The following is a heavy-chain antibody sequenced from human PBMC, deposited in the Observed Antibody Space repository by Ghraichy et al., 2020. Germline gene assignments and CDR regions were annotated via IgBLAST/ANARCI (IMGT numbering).Heavy chain of an antibody. CDR3: ARDSSRDGTDYYYYYGMDV. J-gene: IGHJ6*02. CDR2: IIPIFGTA. Sequence: SVKVSCKASGGTFSSYAISWVRQAPGQGLEWMGGIIPIFGTANYAQKFQGRVTITADESTSTAYMELSSLRSEDTAVYYCARDSSRDGTDYYYYYGMDVWGQGTTVTVSS. CDR1: GGTFSSYA. V-gene: IGHV1-69*13. D-gene: IGHD1-1*01.